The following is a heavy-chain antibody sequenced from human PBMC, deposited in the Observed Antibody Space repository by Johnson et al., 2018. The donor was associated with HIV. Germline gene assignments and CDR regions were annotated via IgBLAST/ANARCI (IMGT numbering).Heavy chain of an antibody. J-gene: IGHJ3*02. D-gene: IGHD3-22*01. CDR2: ISRSGSII. V-gene: IGHV3-11*04. CDR1: GFIFTNFA. Sequence: QVQLVESGGGVVQPGRSLRLACPVSGFIFTNFAMHWIRQAPGKGLAWLSYISRSGSIILYAASVKGRCTISRDNAKNSVFLQMNSLRAEDTAMYYCARDEYYDTSNHLDIWGQGTMVTVSS. CDR3: ARDEYYDTSNHLDI.